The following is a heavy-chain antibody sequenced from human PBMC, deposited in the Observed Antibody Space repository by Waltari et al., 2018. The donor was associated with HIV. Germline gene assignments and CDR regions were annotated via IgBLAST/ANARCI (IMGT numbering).Heavy chain of an antibody. CDR1: GYSFPSYW. J-gene: IGHJ3*02. D-gene: IGHD3-22*01. V-gene: IGHV5-51*03. CDR2: SYPGDSDT. CDR3: ARPWYYDSSGYYGAFDI. Sequence: EVQLVQSGAEVKQPGESLKISCKGSGYSFPSYWIAWLRRLPVKGLEWMGISYPGDSDTRYSPSFQGQVTISADKSISTAYLQWSSLKASDTAMYYCARPWYYDSSGYYGAFDIWGQGTMVTVSS.